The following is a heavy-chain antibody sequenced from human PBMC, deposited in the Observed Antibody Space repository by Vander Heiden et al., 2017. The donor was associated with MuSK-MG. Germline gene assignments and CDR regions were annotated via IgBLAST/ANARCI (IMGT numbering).Heavy chain of an antibody. CDR3: AKSRTPGIAVAGTLVDY. D-gene: IGHD6-19*01. V-gene: IGHV3-30*18. Sequence: QVQLVESGGGVVQPGRSLRLSCAASGFTFSSYGMHWVRQAPGKGLEWVAVISYDGSNKYYADSVKGRFTISRDNSKNTLYLQMNSLRAEDTAVYYCAKSRTPGIAVAGTLVDYWGQGTLVTVSS. J-gene: IGHJ4*02. CDR1: GFTFSSYG. CDR2: ISYDGSNK.